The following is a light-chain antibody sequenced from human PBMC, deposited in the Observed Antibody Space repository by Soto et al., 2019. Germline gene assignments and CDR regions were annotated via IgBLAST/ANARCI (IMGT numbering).Light chain of an antibody. CDR2: DAS. V-gene: IGKV3-11*01. J-gene: IGKJ5*01. CDR3: QQRSNWPPSIT. CDR1: QSVPTY. Sequence: EIVLTQSPATLSLSPGERANISCRASQSVPTYLAWYQQKPGQAPRLLIYDASDRATGIPARFSGSGSGTDFTLTISSLEPEEFAVYYCQQRSNWPPSITLGQGTRLEIK.